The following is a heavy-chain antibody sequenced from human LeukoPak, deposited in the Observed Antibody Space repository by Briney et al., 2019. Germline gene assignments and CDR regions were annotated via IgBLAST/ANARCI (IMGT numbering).Heavy chain of an antibody. D-gene: IGHD3-10*01. CDR1: VGTFSSYA. J-gene: IGHJ4*02. V-gene: IGHV1-69*04. Sequence: SENVSCKAYVGTFSSYAISWVGQAPGQGLEWMGRIIPILGIANYAQKVQGRVTITADKSTSTAYMELSSLRSEHTAVYYCARLVIWFGELTNYYFDYWGQGTLVTVSS. CDR2: IIPILGIA. CDR3: ARLVIWFGELTNYYFDY.